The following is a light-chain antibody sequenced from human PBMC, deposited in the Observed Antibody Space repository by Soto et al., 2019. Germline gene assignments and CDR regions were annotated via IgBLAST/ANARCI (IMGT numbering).Light chain of an antibody. CDR2: GNS. CDR1: SSNIGAGFD. J-gene: IGLJ2*01. V-gene: IGLV1-40*01. Sequence: QSVLTQPPSMSGAPGQRVTISCTGSSSNIGAGFDVHWYQQLPGTAPKLLIYGNSNRPSGVPDRFSGSKSGTSASLAITGLQADDEADYYCCSYAGSYTFGGGTKVTVL. CDR3: CSYAGSYT.